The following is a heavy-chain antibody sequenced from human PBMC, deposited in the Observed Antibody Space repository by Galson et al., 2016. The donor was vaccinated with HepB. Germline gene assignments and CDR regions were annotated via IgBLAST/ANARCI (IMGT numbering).Heavy chain of an antibody. CDR1: GFTFSRYW. J-gene: IGHJ4*02. CDR2: ISSNGDTT. D-gene: IGHD1-26*01. CDR3: VKDGYSGSYDY. Sequence: SLRLSCAASGFTFSRYWMSWVRQAPGKGLEYVAGISSNGDTTYFADSVKGRFTISRDNSKNTVYLRLSSLRVDDTAVYYCVKDGYSGSYDYWGQGTLVTVSS. V-gene: IGHV3-64D*06.